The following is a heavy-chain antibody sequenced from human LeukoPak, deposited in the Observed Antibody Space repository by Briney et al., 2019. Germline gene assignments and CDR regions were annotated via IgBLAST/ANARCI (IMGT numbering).Heavy chain of an antibody. CDR1: GGTFSSYA. V-gene: IGHV1-69*04. J-gene: IGHJ4*02. CDR3: ARDPSIVGAIGEDY. CDR2: IIPILGIA. Sequence: ASVKVSCKASGGTFSSYAISWVRQAPGQGLEWMGRIIPILGIANYAQKFQGRVTITADKSTSTAYMELSSLRSEDTAVYYCARDPSIVGAIGEDYWSQGTLVTVSS. D-gene: IGHD1-26*01.